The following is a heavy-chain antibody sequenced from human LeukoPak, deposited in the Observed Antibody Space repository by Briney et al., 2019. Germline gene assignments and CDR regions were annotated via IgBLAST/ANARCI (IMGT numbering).Heavy chain of an antibody. CDR3: ARTGPFLEWLLSIFDY. J-gene: IGHJ4*02. Sequence: GASVKVSCKASGYSFTSYGISWVRQAPGQGLEWMGWISAYNGNTNYAQKLQGRVTMTTDTSTSTAYMELRSLRSDDTAVYYCARTGPFLEWLLSIFDYWGQGTLVTVSS. V-gene: IGHV1-18*01. CDR2: ISAYNGNT. D-gene: IGHD3-3*01. CDR1: GYSFTSYG.